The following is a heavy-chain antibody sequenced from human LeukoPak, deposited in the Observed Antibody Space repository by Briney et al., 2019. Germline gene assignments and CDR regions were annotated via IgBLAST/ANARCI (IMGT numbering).Heavy chain of an antibody. CDR1: GYPFTSYF. V-gene: IGHV1-46*01. D-gene: IGHD3-22*01. J-gene: IGHJ5*02. CDR2: INPNGGST. Sequence: ASVKVSCKASGYPFTSYFMHWVRQAPGQGLEWMGMINPNGGSTSYTPKFQGRVTMSRDMSTSTVYMELSSLRSEDTAVYYCARDYYDSSGYYPWGQGTLVTVSS. CDR3: ARDYYDSSGYYP.